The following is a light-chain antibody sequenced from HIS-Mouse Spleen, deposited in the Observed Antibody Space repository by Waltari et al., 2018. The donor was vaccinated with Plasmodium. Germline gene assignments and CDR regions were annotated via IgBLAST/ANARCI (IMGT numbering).Light chain of an antibody. Sequence: SYELTQPPSVSVSPGQTARITCSGDALPKKYAYWYQQKSGQAPVLVYYEASKRPSGIPARFSGSSSGTMATLTISGAQVEDEADYYCYSTDSSGNHRVFGGGTKLTVL. CDR1: ALPKKY. V-gene: IGLV3-10*01. CDR3: YSTDSSGNHRV. CDR2: EAS. J-gene: IGLJ3*02.